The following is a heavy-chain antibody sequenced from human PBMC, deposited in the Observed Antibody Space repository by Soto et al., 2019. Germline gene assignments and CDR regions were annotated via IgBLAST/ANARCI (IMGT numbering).Heavy chain of an antibody. CDR2: ISYDGSNK. D-gene: IGHD3-3*01. CDR3: AKGGRGLYDNADY. V-gene: IGHV3-30*18. CDR1: GFTFSSYG. Sequence: GGSLRLSCAASGFTFSSYGMHWVRQAPGKGLEWVAVISYDGSNKYYADSVKGRFTISRDNSKNTLYLQMNSLRAEDTAVYYCAKGGRGLYDNADYWGQGTLVTVSS. J-gene: IGHJ4*02.